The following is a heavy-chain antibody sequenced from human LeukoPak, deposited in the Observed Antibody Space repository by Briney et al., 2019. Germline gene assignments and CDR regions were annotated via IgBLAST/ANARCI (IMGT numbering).Heavy chain of an antibody. CDR3: ARDVMNLNFDY. CDR2: INPNSGGT. J-gene: IGHJ4*02. Sequence: ASVKVSCKASGYTFTSYDINWVRQAPGQGLEWMGWINPNSGGTNYAQKFQGRVTMTRDTSISTAYMELSRLRSDDTAVYYCARDVMNLNFDYWGQGTLVTVSS. D-gene: IGHD1-14*01. CDR1: GYTFTSYD. V-gene: IGHV1-2*02.